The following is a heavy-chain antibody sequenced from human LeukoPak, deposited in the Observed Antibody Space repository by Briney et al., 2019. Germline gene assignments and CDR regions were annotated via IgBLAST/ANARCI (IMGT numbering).Heavy chain of an antibody. CDR1: GGTFSSYA. D-gene: IGHD3-22*01. CDR2: IIPIFGTA. Sequence: ASVKVSCKAFGGTFSSYAISWVRQAPGQGLEWMGGIIPIFGTANYAQKFQGRVTITTDESTSTAYMELSSLRSEDTAVYYCARDPSTEKYYYDSSGYFDYWAREPWSPSPQ. J-gene: IGHJ4*02. V-gene: IGHV1-69*05. CDR3: ARDPSTEKYYYDSSGYFDY.